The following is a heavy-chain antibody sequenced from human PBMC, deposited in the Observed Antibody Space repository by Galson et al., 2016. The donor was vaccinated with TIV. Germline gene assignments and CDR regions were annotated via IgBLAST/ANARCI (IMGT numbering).Heavy chain of an antibody. CDR1: GFAFSNYW. CDR2: TDENGGIT. J-gene: IGHJ4*02. Sequence: SLRLSCAASGFAFSNYWFHWVRQVPGQGLVWVSRTDENGGITNYADSVKGRFTISRDNAKNTLSLQMHSLRVEDTGVYYCARDLAGREEYWGQGTLVTVSS. CDR3: ARDLAGREEY. V-gene: IGHV3-74*01. D-gene: IGHD1-26*01.